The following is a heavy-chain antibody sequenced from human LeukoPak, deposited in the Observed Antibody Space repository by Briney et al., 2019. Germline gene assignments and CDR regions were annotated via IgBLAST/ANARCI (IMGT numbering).Heavy chain of an antibody. J-gene: IGHJ3*02. D-gene: IGHD3-10*01. CDR2: IYYSGST. CDR1: GGSIRSYY. CDR3: AREFWNYRSGNLQAFHI. V-gene: IGHV4-59*12. Sequence: PSETLSLTCTVSGGSIRSYYWSWIRQPPGKGLEWIAYIYYSGSTNYNPSLKSRVTISVDTSKNQFSLRLNSVTAADTAVYYCAREFWNYRSGNLQAFHIWGQGTMVTVSS.